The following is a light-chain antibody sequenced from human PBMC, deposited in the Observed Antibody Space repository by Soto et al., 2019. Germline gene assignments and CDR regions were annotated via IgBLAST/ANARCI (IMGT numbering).Light chain of an antibody. CDR1: SSDVGGYNF. Sequence: QSALTQPPSASGSPGQSVTISCTGTSSDVGGYNFVSWYQQHPGKAPKLMIYEVSKRPSGVPDRFSGSKSGNTASLTVSGRQAEDEADYYCSSYAGSGTDVFGTGTKVTVL. J-gene: IGLJ1*01. CDR3: SSYAGSGTDV. V-gene: IGLV2-8*01. CDR2: EVS.